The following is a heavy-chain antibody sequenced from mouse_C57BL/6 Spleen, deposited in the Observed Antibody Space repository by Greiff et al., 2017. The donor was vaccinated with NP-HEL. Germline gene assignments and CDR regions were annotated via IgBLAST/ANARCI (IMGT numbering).Heavy chain of an antibody. CDR1: GYTFTSYW. J-gene: IGHJ2*01. D-gene: IGHD1-1*02. Sequence: QVQLQQPGAELVRPGTSVKLSCKASGYTFTSYWMHWVKQRPGQGLEWIGVIDPSDSYTNYNQKFKGKATLTVDTSSSTAYMQLSSLTSEDSAVYYCARRGLTMADYFDYWGKGTTLTVSS. CDR3: ARRGLTMADYFDY. V-gene: IGHV1-59*01. CDR2: IDPSDSYT.